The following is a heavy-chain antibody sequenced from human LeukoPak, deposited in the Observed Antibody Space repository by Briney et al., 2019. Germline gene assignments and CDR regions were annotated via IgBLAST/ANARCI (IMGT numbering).Heavy chain of an antibody. J-gene: IGHJ6*03. CDR3: AISGLLWFRDYHYYMDV. Sequence: ASVKVSCKASGGTFSSYAISWLRQAPGQGLEWMGGIIPIFGTANYAQKFQGRVTITADESTSTAYMELSSLRSEDTAVYYCAISGLLWFRDYHYYMDVWGKGTTVTVSS. CDR1: GGTFSSYA. D-gene: IGHD3-10*01. V-gene: IGHV1-69*01. CDR2: IIPIFGTA.